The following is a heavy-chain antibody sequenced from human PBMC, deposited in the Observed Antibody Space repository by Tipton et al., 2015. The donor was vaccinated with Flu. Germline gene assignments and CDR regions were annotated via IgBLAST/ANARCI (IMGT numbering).Heavy chain of an antibody. CDR3: ARRQYSGYVGGFDY. J-gene: IGHJ4*02. Sequence: QVQLVQSGAEVREPGASVRVSCKASGYIFTDYYMHWVRQAPGQGLEWMGRINPNSGGTTYAQKFQGSVTMTRDTSISTAYMDLSRLRSDDTAVYYCARRQYSGYVGGFDYWGQGTLVTVSS. D-gene: IGHD5-12*01. CDR1: GYIFTDYY. V-gene: IGHV1-2*06. CDR2: INPNSGGT.